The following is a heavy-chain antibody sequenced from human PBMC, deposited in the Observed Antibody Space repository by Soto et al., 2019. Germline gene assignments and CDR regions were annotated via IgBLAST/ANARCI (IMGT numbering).Heavy chain of an antibody. V-gene: IGHV1-69*06. D-gene: IGHD3-3*01. CDR1: GGTFSSYA. CDR3: ASPYITIFGVVNPFGYDYYYGMDV. Sequence: GASVKVSCKASGGTFSSYAISWVRQAPGQGLEWMGGIIPIFGTANYAQKFQGRVTITADKSTSTAYMELSSLRSEDTAVYYCASPYITIFGVVNPFGYDYYYGMDVWGQGTTVTVSS. J-gene: IGHJ6*02. CDR2: IIPIFGTA.